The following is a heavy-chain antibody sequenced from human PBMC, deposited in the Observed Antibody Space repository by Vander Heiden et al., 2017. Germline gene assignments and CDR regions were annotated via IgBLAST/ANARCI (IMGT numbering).Heavy chain of an antibody. J-gene: IGHJ6*02. V-gene: IGHV4-34*01. CDR1: GGSFSGYY. CDR2: INHSRST. D-gene: IGHD6-19*01. Sequence: QVQLQQWGAGLLKPSETLSLTCAVYGGSFSGYYWSWIPQPPGKGLEWIGEINHSRSTNYNPSLKSRVTISVDTSKNQFSLKLSSVTAADTAVYYCARISPRGWSRYYYYYYGMDVWGQGTTVTVSS. CDR3: ARISPRGWSRYYYYYYGMDV.